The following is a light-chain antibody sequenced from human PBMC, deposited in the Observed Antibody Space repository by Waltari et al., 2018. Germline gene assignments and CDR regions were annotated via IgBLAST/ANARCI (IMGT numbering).Light chain of an antibody. CDR3: QQYHSFPIT. Sequence: DIQMTQSPSSLSASVGDRVTITCRASQGIRNYLAGSQQKPGKAPKSLIYDASSLQSGVSSKFSGSGFGTDFTLTITSLQPEDFATYYCQQYHSFPITFGQGTRLEIK. J-gene: IGKJ5*01. V-gene: IGKV1-16*02. CDR1: QGIRNY. CDR2: DAS.